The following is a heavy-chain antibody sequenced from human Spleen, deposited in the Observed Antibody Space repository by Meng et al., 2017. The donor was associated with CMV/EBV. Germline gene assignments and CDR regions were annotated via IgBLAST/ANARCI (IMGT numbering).Heavy chain of an antibody. D-gene: IGHD1-26*01. V-gene: IGHV1-2*02. J-gene: IGHJ4*02. CDR1: GYTFTGYY. Sequence: ASVKVSCKASGYTFTGYYMHWVRQAPGQGLEWMGWINPNSGGTNYAQKFQGRVTMTRDTSISTAFMELSSLRSHDTAVYYCARDLARGTVGATYYFDSWGQGTLVTVSS. CDR2: INPNSGGT. CDR3: ARDLARGTVGATYYFDS.